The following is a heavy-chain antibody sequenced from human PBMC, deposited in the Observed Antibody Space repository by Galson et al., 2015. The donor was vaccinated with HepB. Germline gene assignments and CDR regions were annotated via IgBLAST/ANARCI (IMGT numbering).Heavy chain of an antibody. V-gene: IGHV3-23*01. CDR3: ASRSGARGWYSYFQH. Sequence: SLRLSCAASGFTFTRYAMTWVRQAPGKGLEWVSGMSDNGDNTFSADSVKGRFTISRDISKNKVYLQMNSLRVEDTAVYYCASRSGARGWYSYFQHWGQGTLVTVSS. CDR1: GFTFTRYA. J-gene: IGHJ1*01. CDR2: MSDNGDNT. D-gene: IGHD6-19*01.